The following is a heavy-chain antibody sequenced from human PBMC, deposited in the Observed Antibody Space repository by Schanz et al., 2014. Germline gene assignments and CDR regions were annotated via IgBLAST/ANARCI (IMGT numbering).Heavy chain of an antibody. CDR1: GFTFSDHY. CDR2: ITNKPNNYNT. V-gene: IGHV3-72*01. J-gene: IGHJ4*02. Sequence: EVQLVESGGGMVQPGGSLRLSCAASGFTFSDHYMDWVRQAPGKGLEWVGRITNKPNNYNTEYAASVKGRFTISRDDSRNSLYLQMSSLKTEDTAVYYCARGGSMVQEINFAYWGQGSLVTVSS. D-gene: IGHD3-10*01. CDR3: ARGGSMVQEINFAY.